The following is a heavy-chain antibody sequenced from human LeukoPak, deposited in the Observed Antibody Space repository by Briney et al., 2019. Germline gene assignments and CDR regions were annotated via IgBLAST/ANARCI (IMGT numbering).Heavy chain of an antibody. CDR2: IYYSGST. CDR1: GGSISSGGFY. V-gene: IGHV4-31*03. Sequence: SQTLSLTCTVSGGSISSGGFYWSWIRQHPGKGLECIGYIYYSGSTNYNPSLKSRVTISVDTSKNQFSLKLSSVTAADTAVYYCARLPIRSYYYYGMDVWGQGTTVTVSS. J-gene: IGHJ6*02. CDR3: ARLPIRSYYYYGMDV.